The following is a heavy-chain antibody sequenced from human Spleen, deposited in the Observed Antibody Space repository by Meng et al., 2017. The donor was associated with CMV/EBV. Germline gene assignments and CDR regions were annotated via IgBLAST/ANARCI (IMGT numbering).Heavy chain of an antibody. D-gene: IGHD3-10*01. Sequence: GSISRSHWWSCVRRPPGKGLEWIGEIHHSGRTNYNPSLESRVTISVDKSKNHFSLKVNSVTAADTAVYYCARDMAAPGLGESLGMDPWGQGTLVTVSS. J-gene: IGHJ5*02. CDR2: IHHSGRT. CDR1: GSISRSHW. V-gene: IGHV4-4*02. CDR3: ARDMAAPGLGESLGMDP.